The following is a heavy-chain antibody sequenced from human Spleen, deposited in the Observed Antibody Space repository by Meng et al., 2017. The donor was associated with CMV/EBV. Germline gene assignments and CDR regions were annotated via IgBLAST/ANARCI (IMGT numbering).Heavy chain of an antibody. J-gene: IGHJ4*02. CDR1: VSSYG. Sequence: VSSYGMHWVRQAPGKGLEWVAFIRYDGNDKKYVDSVKGRFTISRDNSKNTLYLQMNSLSVGDTAVYYCAKDKTGRGYSSGWYYFHYWGQGKLVTVSS. V-gene: IGHV3-30*02. D-gene: IGHD6-19*01. CDR2: IRYDGNDK. CDR3: AKDKTGRGYSSGWYYFHY.